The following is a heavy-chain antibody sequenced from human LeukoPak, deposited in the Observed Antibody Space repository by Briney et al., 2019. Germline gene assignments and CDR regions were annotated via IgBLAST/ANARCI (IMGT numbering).Heavy chain of an antibody. V-gene: IGHV4-39*01. CDR2: IYYSGST. Sequence: SETLSLTCTVSGGSISSSSYYWGWIRQPPGKGLEWIGSIYYSGSTYYNPSLKSRVTISVDTSKNQFSLKLSSVTAADTAVYYCARHVPSPGIAVAGTGYWGQGTLVTVSS. J-gene: IGHJ4*02. CDR1: GGSISSSSYY. D-gene: IGHD6-19*01. CDR3: ARHVPSPGIAVAGTGY.